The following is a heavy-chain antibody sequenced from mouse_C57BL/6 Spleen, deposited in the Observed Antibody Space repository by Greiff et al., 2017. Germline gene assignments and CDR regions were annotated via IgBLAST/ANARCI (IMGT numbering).Heavy chain of an antibody. J-gene: IGHJ4*01. CDR3: ARNKFDYYGSSLYAMDY. CDR1: GFSLTSYA. V-gene: IGHV2-9-1*01. D-gene: IGHD1-1*01. CDR2: IWTGGGT. Sequence: QVQLKQSGPGLVAPSQSLSITCTVSGFSLTSYAISWVRQPPGKGLEWLGVIWTGGGTNYNSALKSRLSISKDNSKSQVFLKMNSLQTDDTARYYCARNKFDYYGSSLYAMDYWGQGTSVTVSS.